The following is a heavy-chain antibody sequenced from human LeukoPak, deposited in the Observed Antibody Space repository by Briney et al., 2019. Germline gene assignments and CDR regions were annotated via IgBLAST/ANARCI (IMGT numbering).Heavy chain of an antibody. CDR1: GFNSSSYA. Sequence: RGPLCPSCAASGFNSSSYAMSGVRQAPGKGLEWVSGISGSGGSTYYADSVKGRFTISRDNSKNTLYLQMNSLRAEDTAVYYWARGGSSVYYFANWGQETLVTVSS. CDR2: ISGSGGST. CDR3: ARGGSSVYYFAN. V-gene: IGHV3-23*01. D-gene: IGHD3-22*01. J-gene: IGHJ4*02.